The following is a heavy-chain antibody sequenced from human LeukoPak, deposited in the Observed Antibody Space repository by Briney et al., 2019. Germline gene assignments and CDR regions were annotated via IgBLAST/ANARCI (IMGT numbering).Heavy chain of an antibody. CDR1: GYIFPDYY. CDR3: ARDGRDCSSGTVCYSRAEYYYYCMDV. J-gene: IGHJ6*02. Sequence: ASVKVSCKGSGYIFPDYYIYWVRQAPGQGLEWMGRINPNSGGTNYAQKFQGRFTMTRDTSISTVYMELSRLRSDDTAVYYCARDGRDCSSGTVCYSRAEYYYYCMDVWGQGSTVSVSS. CDR2: INPNSGGT. V-gene: IGHV1-2*06. D-gene: IGHD2-2*01.